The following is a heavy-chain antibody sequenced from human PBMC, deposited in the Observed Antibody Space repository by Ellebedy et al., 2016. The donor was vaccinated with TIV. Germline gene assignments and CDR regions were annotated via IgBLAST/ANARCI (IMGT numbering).Heavy chain of an antibody. CDR1: GGSINSDNHY. Sequence: MPSETLSLTCSVSGGSINSDNHYWGWIRQPPGKGLEWIGTMYYSGRSYFNPSLKSRVTLSLDPPNNQFSLKLDSVTAADTAVYYCSKDRGGGATDSWGQGTLVTVSS. CDR3: SKDRGGGATDS. CDR2: MYYSGRS. V-gene: IGHV4-39*07. J-gene: IGHJ5*01. D-gene: IGHD3-16*01.